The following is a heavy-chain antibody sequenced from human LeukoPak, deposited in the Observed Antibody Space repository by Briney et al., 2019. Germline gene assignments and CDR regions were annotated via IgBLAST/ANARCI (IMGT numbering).Heavy chain of an antibody. V-gene: IGHV3-30-3*01. CDR1: GFTFSSYA. D-gene: IGHD3-22*01. J-gene: IGHJ4*02. CDR3: ANPRYDSSGYYYVD. Sequence: GGSLRLSCAASGFTFSSYAMHWVRQAPGKGLEWVAVISYDGSNKCYADSVKGRFTISRDNSKNTLYLQMNSLRAEDTAVYYCANPRYDSSGYYYVDWGQGTLVTVSS. CDR2: ISYDGSNK.